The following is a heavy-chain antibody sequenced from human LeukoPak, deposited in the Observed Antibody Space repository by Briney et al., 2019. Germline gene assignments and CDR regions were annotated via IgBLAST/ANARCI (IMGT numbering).Heavy chain of an antibody. J-gene: IGHJ4*02. CDR1: GFTFKNFD. CDR3: ARDFGYCSGGTCSTVLDY. V-gene: IGHV3-7*01. D-gene: IGHD2-15*01. CDR2: IKHDGSKK. Sequence: PWGSLRLSCAASGFTFKNFDMTWVRQAPGKGLEWVANIKHDGSKKYYADSVKGRFTISRDNSKNSLYLQMNSLRAEDTAVYYCARDFGYCSGGTCSTVLDYWGQGTLVTVSS.